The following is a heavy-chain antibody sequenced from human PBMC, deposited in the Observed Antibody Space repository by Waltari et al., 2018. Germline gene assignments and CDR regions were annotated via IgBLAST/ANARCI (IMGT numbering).Heavy chain of an antibody. CDR3: ARDPKYYYYGMDV. CDR2: IKQDGSEK. CDR1: GFTFSSYW. V-gene: IGHV3-7*03. Sequence: EVQLVESGGGLVQPGGSLRLSCAASGFTFSSYWMSWVRQAPGKGLEWVANIKQDGSEKDYVDSVKGRFTISRDNAKNSLYLQMNSLRAEETAVYYCARDPKYYYYGMDVWGQGTTVTVSS. J-gene: IGHJ6*02.